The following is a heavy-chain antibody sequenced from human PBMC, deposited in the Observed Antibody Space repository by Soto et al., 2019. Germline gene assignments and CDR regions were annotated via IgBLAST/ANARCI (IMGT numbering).Heavy chain of an antibody. V-gene: IGHV4-59*01. CDR2: IYYRGST. CDR1: GGSISSYY. CDR3: ARDPGIAVAGTDYYYGMDV. Sequence: QVQLQESGPGLVKPSETLSLTCTVSGGSISSYYWSWIRQPPGKGLEWIGYIYYRGSTNYNPSLKSRVTISVDTSKNQYSLKLSSVTAADTAVYYCARDPGIAVAGTDYYYGMDVWGQGTTVTVSS. J-gene: IGHJ6*02. D-gene: IGHD6-19*01.